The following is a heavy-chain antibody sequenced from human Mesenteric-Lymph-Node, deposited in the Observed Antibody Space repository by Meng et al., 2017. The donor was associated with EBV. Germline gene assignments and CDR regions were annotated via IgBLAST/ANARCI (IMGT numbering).Heavy chain of an antibody. V-gene: IGHV4-34*01. CDR1: GGSFSGYH. D-gene: IGHD3-3*02. J-gene: IGHJ4*02. CDR3: ARGAIFGIVITYFDY. Sequence: QVQLQQWGAGLLAPSEPLSLTCEASGGSFSGYHWSWIRQPSGKGLEYIGEISQSGDTTYNPSLKSRVTISVDRSRNQFSLKMASVTAADTAVYYCARGAIFGIVITYFDYWSQGTLVTVSS. CDR2: ISQSGDT.